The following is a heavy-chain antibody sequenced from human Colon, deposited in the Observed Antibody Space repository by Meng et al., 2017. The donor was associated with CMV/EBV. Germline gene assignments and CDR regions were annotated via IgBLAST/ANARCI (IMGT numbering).Heavy chain of an antibody. CDR2: IHHNGSA. Sequence: TCAVSGGSISSGGYSWNWIRQPPGKGLEWIGNIHHNGSADYRTSLKSRVTISVDGSKNQFSLKLSSVTAADTAVYYCARGGQLWFDYWGQGTLVTVSS. J-gene: IGHJ4*02. D-gene: IGHD3-10*01. CDR3: ARGGQLWFDY. V-gene: IGHV4-30-2*01. CDR1: GGSISSGGYS.